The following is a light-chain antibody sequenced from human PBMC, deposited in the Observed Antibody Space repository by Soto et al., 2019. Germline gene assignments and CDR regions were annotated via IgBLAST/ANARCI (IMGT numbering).Light chain of an antibody. CDR1: SSDVGGYNY. CDR2: AVT. V-gene: IGLV2-14*01. Sequence: QSALTQPASVSGSPGQSITISCTGTSSDVGGYNYVSWYQQHPGKAPKLMIYAVTDLPSGVSSRFSGSKSGNTSSLTISGLQAEDEADYYCSSYTSSSTLFGTVTKVTVL. CDR3: SSYTSSSTL. J-gene: IGLJ1*01.